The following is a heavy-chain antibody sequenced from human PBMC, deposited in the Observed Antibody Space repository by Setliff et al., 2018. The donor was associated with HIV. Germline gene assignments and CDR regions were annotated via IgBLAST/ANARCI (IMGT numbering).Heavy chain of an antibody. Sequence: SVKVSCKASGGTFSNYAISWVRQAPGQGLEWMGRIIPMFGTSNHAQKFQGRVTITADESTSTAYMELNSLRSEDTAVYYCARGDGSYLDWWGQGTLVTVSS. CDR3: ARGDGSYLDW. D-gene: IGHD1-26*01. CDR2: IIPMFGTS. V-gene: IGHV1-69*13. J-gene: IGHJ4*02. CDR1: GGTFSNYA.